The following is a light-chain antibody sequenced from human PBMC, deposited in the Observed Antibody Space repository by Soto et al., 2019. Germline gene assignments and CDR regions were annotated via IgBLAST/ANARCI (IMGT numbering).Light chain of an antibody. CDR2: AAS. CDR3: QQLDTYP. V-gene: IGKV1D-8*03. Sequence: VICMTQSPSLLSASRVDIVSTICRMSQGISSYLAWYQQKPGKAPELLIYAASTLQSGVPSRFSGSGSGTDFTLTVSSLKPEAFAPCYCQQLDTYPFGQGTRLEIK. J-gene: IGKJ5*01. CDR1: QGISSY.